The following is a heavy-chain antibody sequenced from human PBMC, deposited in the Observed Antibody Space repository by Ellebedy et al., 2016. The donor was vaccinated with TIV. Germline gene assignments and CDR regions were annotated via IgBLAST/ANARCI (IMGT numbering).Heavy chain of an antibody. V-gene: IGHV4-39*01. Sequence: SETLSLTCTVSGGSISSYYWSWIRQTPGKGLEWIGSTYHGGSTYYNPSLKSRVSISVDTSKNQFSLKLSSVTAADTAVYYCARHYDRTDSNLNNWFDPWGQGTLVSVSS. CDR3: ARHYDRTDSNLNNWFDP. CDR1: GGSISSYY. CDR2: TYHGGST. J-gene: IGHJ5*02. D-gene: IGHD3-22*01.